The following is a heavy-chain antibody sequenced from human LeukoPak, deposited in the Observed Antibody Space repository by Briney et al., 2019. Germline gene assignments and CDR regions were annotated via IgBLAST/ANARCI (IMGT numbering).Heavy chain of an antibody. D-gene: IGHD2-21*02. Sequence: SETLSLTCTVSGGSISSSSYYWGWIRQPPGKGLEWIGSIYYSGSTYYNPSLKSRVTISVDTSKNQFSLKLSSVTAADTAVYYCARNHTDIVVVTGGWFDPWGQGTLVTVSS. CDR1: GGSISSSSYY. J-gene: IGHJ5*02. V-gene: IGHV4-39*01. CDR3: ARNHTDIVVVTGGWFDP. CDR2: IYYSGST.